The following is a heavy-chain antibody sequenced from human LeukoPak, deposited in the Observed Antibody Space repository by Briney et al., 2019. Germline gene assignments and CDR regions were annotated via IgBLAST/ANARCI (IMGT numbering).Heavy chain of an antibody. CDR3: XXDQGXXXXNWFDS. CDR2: TLYRSKWYN. J-gene: IGHJ5*01. V-gene: IGHV6-1*01. Sequence: SQTLSLTCAISGDSVSSNSVAWNWIRQSPSRGLEWLGRTLYRSKWYNDYAVXVRSRIAINPDTSKNQFSLQLNSVTPEDTAVYXXXXDQGXXXXNWFDSWGQGTLVTVSS. CDR1: GDSVSSNSVA.